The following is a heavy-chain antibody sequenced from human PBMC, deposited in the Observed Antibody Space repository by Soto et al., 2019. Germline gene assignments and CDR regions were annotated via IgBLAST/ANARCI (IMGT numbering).Heavy chain of an antibody. CDR3: ARVVRRIYGMDV. CDR1: GFTFSSYG. Sequence: QVQLVESGGGVVQPGRSLRLSCAASGFTFSSYGMHWVRQAPGKGLEWVAVIWYDGSNKYYADSVKGRFTISRDNSKNTLYLQMNSLRAEDTAVYYCARVVRRIYGMDVWGQGPTVTVSS. J-gene: IGHJ6*02. D-gene: IGHD2-2*01. CDR2: IWYDGSNK. V-gene: IGHV3-33*01.